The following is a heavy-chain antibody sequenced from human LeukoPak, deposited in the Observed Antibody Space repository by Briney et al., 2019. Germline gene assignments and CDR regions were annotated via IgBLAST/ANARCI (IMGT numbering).Heavy chain of an antibody. CDR1: GGSFSGYY. Sequence: SETLSLTCAVYGGSFSGYYWSWIRQPPGKGLEWIGEINHSGSTNYNPSLKSRVTISVDTSKNQFSLKLSSVTAADTAVYYCARVLNTMVRGERGSQYFDYWGQGTLVTVSS. CDR3: ARVLNTMVRGERGSQYFDY. J-gene: IGHJ4*02. V-gene: IGHV4-34*01. CDR2: INHSGST. D-gene: IGHD3-10*01.